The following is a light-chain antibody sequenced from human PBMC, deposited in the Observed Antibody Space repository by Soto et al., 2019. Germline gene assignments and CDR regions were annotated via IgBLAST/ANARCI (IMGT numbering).Light chain of an antibody. CDR2: GNS. J-gene: IGLJ2*01. Sequence: QSVLTQPPSVSGAPGQRVTISCTGSSSNIGAGYDVHWYQQHPGTAPKLLIYGNSNRPSGVPDRFSGSKSGTSASLAITGLQAEYEADYYCQSYDSSLSGVVFGGGTKLTVL. CDR1: SSNIGAGYD. V-gene: IGLV1-40*01. CDR3: QSYDSSLSGVV.